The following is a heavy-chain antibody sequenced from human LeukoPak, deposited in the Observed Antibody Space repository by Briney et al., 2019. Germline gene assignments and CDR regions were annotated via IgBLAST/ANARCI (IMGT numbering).Heavy chain of an antibody. CDR1: GYSFTSYW. Sequence: GESLKISCKGSGYSFTSYWIGWVRQMPGKGLEWMGIIYPDDSDTKYSPSFQGQVTMSADKSISTAYLQWSSLRASDIAMYYCARLDSSGYYPDYWGQGTLVTVSS. CDR2: IYPDDSDT. D-gene: IGHD3-22*01. J-gene: IGHJ4*02. CDR3: ARLDSSGYYPDY. V-gene: IGHV5-51*01.